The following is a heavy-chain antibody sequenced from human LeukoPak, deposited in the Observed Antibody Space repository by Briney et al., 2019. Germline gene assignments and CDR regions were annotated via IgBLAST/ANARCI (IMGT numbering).Heavy chain of an antibody. D-gene: IGHD1-26*01. CDR1: GFTFSNAW. CDR3: TTDLVGATQFDY. CDR2: IKSKTDGGTT. J-gene: IGHJ4*02. Sequence: PGGSLRLSCAASGFTFSNAWMSWVRQAPGKGLEWVGRIKSKTDGGTTDYAAPVKGRITISRDDSKNTLYLQMNSLKTEDTAVYYCTTDLVGATQFDYWGQGTLVTVSS. V-gene: IGHV3-15*01.